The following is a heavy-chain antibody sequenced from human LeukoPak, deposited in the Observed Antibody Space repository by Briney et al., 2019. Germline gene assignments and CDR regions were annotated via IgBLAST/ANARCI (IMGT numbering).Heavy chain of an antibody. Sequence: GGSLRLSCAASGFTFTSYSMNWVRQAPGKGLEWVTSISSSSSYIYYADSVKGRFTISRDNAKNSLYLQMNSLRAEDTAVYYCARGGEDIVLMVYAPDYYYGMDVWAQGTTVTVSS. J-gene: IGHJ6*02. CDR3: ARGGEDIVLMVYAPDYYYGMDV. CDR1: GFTFTSYS. CDR2: ISSSSSYI. D-gene: IGHD2-8*01. V-gene: IGHV3-21*01.